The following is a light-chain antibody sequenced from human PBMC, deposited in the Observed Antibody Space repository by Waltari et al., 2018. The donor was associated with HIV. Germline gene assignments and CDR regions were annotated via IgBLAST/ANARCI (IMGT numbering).Light chain of an antibody. CDR3: QSSYTNNRV. Sequence: NFMLTQPHSVSESPGQTVTISCTRSSGSIASNYVQWYQQRPGSAPTAVIYEHNQRASGVPDRFSGSVDSSSNSASLSISGLKTEDEADYYCQSSYTNNRVFGGGTKLTVL. V-gene: IGLV6-57*03. J-gene: IGLJ3*02. CDR1: SGSIASNY. CDR2: EHN.